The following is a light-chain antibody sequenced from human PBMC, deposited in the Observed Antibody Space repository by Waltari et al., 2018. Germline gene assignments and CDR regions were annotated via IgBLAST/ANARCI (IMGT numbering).Light chain of an antibody. J-gene: IGLJ2*01. CDR2: GNS. CDR3: QSYDYSLRAFVV. Sequence: QSVLTQPPSVSGAPGQRVTISCAGSRSNIGAPYDVQWYQQLPGTAPKPLNYGNSNRPAGVPDRLSGPKSDTSASLAITGLQPEDEADYYCQSYDYSLRAFVVFGGGTKLTVL. V-gene: IGLV1-40*01. CDR1: RSNIGAPYD.